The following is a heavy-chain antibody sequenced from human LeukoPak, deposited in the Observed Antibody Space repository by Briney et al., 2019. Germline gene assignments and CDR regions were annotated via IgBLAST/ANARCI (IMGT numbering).Heavy chain of an antibody. V-gene: IGHV3-15*01. J-gene: IGHJ4*02. D-gene: IGHD1-26*01. CDR3: TTDPEGSGSYYGY. CDR1: GFTFSNAW. CDR2: IKSKTDGGTT. Sequence: PGGSLRLSCAASGFTFSNAWMSWVRQAPGKGLEWVGRIKSKTDGGTTDYAAPVKGRFTISRDDSKNTLYLQMNSLKTEDTAVYYCTTDPEGSGSYYGYWGQGTLVTVSS.